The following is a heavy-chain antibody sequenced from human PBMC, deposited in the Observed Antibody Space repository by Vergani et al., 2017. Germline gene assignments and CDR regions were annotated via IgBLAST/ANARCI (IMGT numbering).Heavy chain of an antibody. Sequence: EVQLVESGGGLVKPGGSLRLSCAASGFTFSSYSMNWVRQAPGKGLEWVSSISSSSSYIYYADSVKGRFTISRDNAKNSLYLQKNSLRAEDTAVYYCARGGERWGATVVTPNFGYWGQGTLVTVSS. J-gene: IGHJ4*02. V-gene: IGHV3-21*01. CDR3: ARGGERWGATVVTPNFGY. CDR2: ISSSSSYI. D-gene: IGHD4-23*01. CDR1: GFTFSSYS.